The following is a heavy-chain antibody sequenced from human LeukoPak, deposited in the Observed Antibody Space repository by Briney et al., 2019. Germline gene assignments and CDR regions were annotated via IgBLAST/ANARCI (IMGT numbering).Heavy chain of an antibody. CDR3: GRRFCNSCPLDF. J-gene: IGHJ4*02. Sequence: PGGSLRLSCVGSGFNVTTNNMYWVRQAPGKGLKCVSTFLAGGLLDYADSVRDRFTISRDTSKNTLYLQMNSLSAEDTAVYYCGRRFCNSCPLDFWGQGTLVTVSS. V-gene: IGHV3-66*04. CDR2: FLAGGLL. CDR1: GFNVTTNN. D-gene: IGHD2-21*01.